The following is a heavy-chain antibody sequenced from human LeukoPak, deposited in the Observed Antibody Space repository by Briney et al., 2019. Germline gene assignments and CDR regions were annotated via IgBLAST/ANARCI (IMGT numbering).Heavy chain of an antibody. J-gene: IGHJ2*01. Sequence: GGSLRLSWAASGFNCSSYWMSLVRQAPGKGLEWVANIKQGGSEKYYVGSVKGRVTISRDNAKNSLYLQMNSLRAEETGVYYCARALEGQMYYYDSSGYYWYFDLWGRGTMVAVSS. V-gene: IGHV3-7*03. CDR3: ARALEGQMYYYDSSGYYWYFDL. D-gene: IGHD3-22*01. CDR2: IKQGGSEK. CDR1: GFNCSSYW.